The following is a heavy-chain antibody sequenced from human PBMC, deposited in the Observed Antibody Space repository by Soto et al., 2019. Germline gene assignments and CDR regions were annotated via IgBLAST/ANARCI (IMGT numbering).Heavy chain of an antibody. D-gene: IGHD1-1*01. V-gene: IGHV3-48*02. Sequence: GGSLSLSCAASGFTFSSYSMNWVRQAPGKGLEWVSYISSSSSTIYYADSVKGRFTISRDNAKNSLYLQMNSLRDEDTAVYYCARVWLERRPWLHPWGQGTLATVYS. J-gene: IGHJ5*02. CDR1: GFTFSSYS. CDR3: ARVWLERRPWLHP. CDR2: ISSSSSTI.